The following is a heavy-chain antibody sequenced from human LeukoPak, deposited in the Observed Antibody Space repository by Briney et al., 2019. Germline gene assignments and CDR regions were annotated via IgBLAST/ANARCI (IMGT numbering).Heavy chain of an antibody. V-gene: IGHV1-2*02. Sequence: GGSLRLSCAASGFTFSSYGMHWVRQAPGKGLEWMGWINPNSGGTNYAQKFQGRVTMTRDMSTSTVYMELSSLRSEDTAVYYCARENYYDSSGYRVPFDYWGQGTLVTVSS. CDR1: GFTFSSYG. J-gene: IGHJ4*02. D-gene: IGHD3-22*01. CDR2: INPNSGGT. CDR3: ARENYYDSSGYRVPFDY.